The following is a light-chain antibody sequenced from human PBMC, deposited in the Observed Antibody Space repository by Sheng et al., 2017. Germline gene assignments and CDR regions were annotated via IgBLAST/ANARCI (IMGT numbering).Light chain of an antibody. Sequence: EIVMTQSPATLSVSPGERATLSCRASQSVTSSYLAWYQQKPGQTPRLLIYGASTRATGIPARFSGSGSGTEFTLTISSLQSEDFAVYYCQQYNNWPPTFGQGTKVEIK. V-gene: IGKV3D-15*01. CDR2: GAS. J-gene: IGKJ1*01. CDR3: QQYNNWPPT. CDR1: QSVTSSY.